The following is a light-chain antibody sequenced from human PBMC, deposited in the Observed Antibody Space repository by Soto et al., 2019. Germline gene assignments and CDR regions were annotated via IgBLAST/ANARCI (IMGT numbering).Light chain of an antibody. Sequence: ASQSISSNLAWYQQKPGQAPRLLMFRTSNRATGSPAKFSGGGSRTDSAHPISRLESEALSVYYCPQRSSRPIPFGQGTRLEIK. CDR3: PQRSSRPIP. J-gene: IGKJ5*01. CDR2: RTS. V-gene: IGKV3-11*01. CDR1: QSISSN.